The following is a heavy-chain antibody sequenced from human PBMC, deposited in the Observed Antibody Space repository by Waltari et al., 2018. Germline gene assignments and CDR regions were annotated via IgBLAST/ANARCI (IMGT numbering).Heavy chain of an antibody. CDR2: MNLGGDTT. J-gene: IGHJ4*02. V-gene: IGHV1-46*01. Sequence: QVQLVQSGAELKKPGASVKLSCKASGYTFTSYYIQWVGQAPGQGLEWMGVMNLGGDTTIYAQKFQGRVTMTRDTSTSTVYMELSSLRSEDTAVYYCARLGITMTPDYWGQGTLVTVSS. CDR3: ARLGITMTPDY. CDR1: GYTFTSYY.